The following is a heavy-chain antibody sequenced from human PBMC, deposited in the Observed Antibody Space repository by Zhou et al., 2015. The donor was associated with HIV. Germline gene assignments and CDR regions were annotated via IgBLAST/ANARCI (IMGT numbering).Heavy chain of an antibody. V-gene: IGHV1-69*13. D-gene: IGHD5-12*01. Sequence: QVQLVQSGAEVKMPGALVKVSCKASGGTFSSYAISWVRQAPGQGLEWMGGIIPIFGTANYAQKFQGRVTITADESTSTAYMELSSLRSEDTAVYYCARDEGALYSGYDYPFDYWGQGTLVTVSS. CDR3: ARDEGALYSGYDYPFDY. CDR2: IIPIFGTA. J-gene: IGHJ4*02. CDR1: GGTFSSYA.